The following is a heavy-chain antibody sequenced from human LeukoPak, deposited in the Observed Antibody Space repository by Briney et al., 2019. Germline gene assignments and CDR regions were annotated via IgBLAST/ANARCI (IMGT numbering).Heavy chain of an antibody. V-gene: IGHV3-74*01. D-gene: IGHD2-8*01. CDR1: GFTFNNYW. J-gene: IGHJ3*02. CDR3: ARDRLTNDAFDI. Sequence: GSLRLSCAASGFTFNNYWMHWVRQAPGKGLVWVSRTNRDGSGKSEADFVKGRFTISRDNSKNTLYLQMNSLRAEDTAMYYCARDRLTNDAFDIWGQGTMVTVSS. CDR2: TNRDGSGK.